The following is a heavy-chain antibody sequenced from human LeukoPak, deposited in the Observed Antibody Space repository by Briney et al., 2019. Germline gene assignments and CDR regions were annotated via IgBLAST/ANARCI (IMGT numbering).Heavy chain of an antibody. CDR3: ARDPSGYFNY. CDR2: IYYSGST. V-gene: IGHV4-61*01. CDR1: GGSISSSNW. J-gene: IGHJ4*02. D-gene: IGHD3-22*01. Sequence: PSETLSLTCAVSGGSISSSNWWSWIRQPPGKGLEWIGYIYYSGSTNYNPSLKSRVTISVDTSKNQFSLKLSSVTAADTAVYYCARDPSGYFNYWGQGTLATVSS.